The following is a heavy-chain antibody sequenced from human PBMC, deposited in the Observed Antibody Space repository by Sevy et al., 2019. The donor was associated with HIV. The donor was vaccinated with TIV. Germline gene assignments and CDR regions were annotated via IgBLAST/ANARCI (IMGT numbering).Heavy chain of an antibody. Sequence: GGSLRLSCAASGFTFSSYWMSWVRQAPGKGLEWVANIKQDGSEKYYVDSVKGLFTISRDNAKNSLYLQMNSLRAEDTAVYYCARDSFHYYDSSGYYLSYYYYYMDVWGKGTTVTVSS. CDR3: ARDSFHYYDSSGYYLSYYYYYMDV. D-gene: IGHD3-22*01. CDR1: GFTFSSYW. V-gene: IGHV3-7*03. CDR2: IKQDGSEK. J-gene: IGHJ6*03.